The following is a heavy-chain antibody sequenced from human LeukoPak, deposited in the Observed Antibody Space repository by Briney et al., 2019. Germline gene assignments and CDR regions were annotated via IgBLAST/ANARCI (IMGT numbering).Heavy chain of an antibody. D-gene: IGHD3-10*01. J-gene: IGHJ5*02. CDR3: AREDITMVREPYNWFDP. CDR2: ISYDGSNK. CDR1: GFTFSSYW. V-gene: IGHV3-30-3*01. Sequence: GGSLRLSCAASGFTFSSYWMSWVRQAPGKGLEWVAVISYDGSNKYYADSVKGRFTISRDNSKNTLYLQMNSLRAEDTAVYYCAREDITMVREPYNWFDPWGQGTLVTVSS.